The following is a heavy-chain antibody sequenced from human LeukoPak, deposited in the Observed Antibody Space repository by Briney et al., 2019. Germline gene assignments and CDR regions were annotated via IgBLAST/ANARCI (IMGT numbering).Heavy chain of an antibody. CDR2: INSDGSST. Sequence: GRSLRLSCAASGFTFSSYWMHWVRQAPGKGLVWVSRINSDGSSTSYADSVKGRFTISRDNAKNTLYLQMNSLRAEDTAVYYCARGPLHCGGDCYSGYFDYWGQGTLVTVSS. D-gene: IGHD2-21*02. CDR1: GFTFSSYW. CDR3: ARGPLHCGGDCYSGYFDY. J-gene: IGHJ4*02. V-gene: IGHV3-74*01.